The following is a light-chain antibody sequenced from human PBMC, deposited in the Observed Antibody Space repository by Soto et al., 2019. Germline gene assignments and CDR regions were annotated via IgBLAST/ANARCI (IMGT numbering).Light chain of an antibody. J-gene: IGKJ5*01. CDR2: KAS. V-gene: IGKV1-5*03. CDR1: QGISSW. CDR3: QQYNGT. Sequence: IQMTQSPSSLSASVGDRVTITCRASQGISSWLAWYQQKPGKAPKLLIYKASSLESGVPSRFSGSGSGTEFTLTINSLQPDDFATYYCQQYNGTFGQGTRLEIK.